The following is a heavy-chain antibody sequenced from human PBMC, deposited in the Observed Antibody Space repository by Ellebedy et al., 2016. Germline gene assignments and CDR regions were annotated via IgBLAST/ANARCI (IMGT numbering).Heavy chain of an antibody. V-gene: IGHV1-3*01. Sequence: ASVKVSCKASGYTFISYGMHWVRQAPGQRLEWMGWINAGNGNTKYSRKFQGRVTITRDTSASTAYMELSSLRSEDTAVYYCAVGSVLAAAGPTARFDPWGQGTLVTVSS. CDR2: INAGNGNT. CDR3: AVGSVLAAAGPTARFDP. CDR1: GYTFISYG. D-gene: IGHD6-13*01. J-gene: IGHJ5*02.